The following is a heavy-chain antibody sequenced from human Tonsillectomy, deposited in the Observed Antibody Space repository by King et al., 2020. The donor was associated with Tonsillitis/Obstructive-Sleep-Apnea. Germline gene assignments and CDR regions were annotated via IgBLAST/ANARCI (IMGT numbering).Heavy chain of an antibody. J-gene: IGHJ4*02. CDR3: ARGLVNPGYIDY. D-gene: IGHD3-16*02. Sequence: VQLVESGGGLVQPGGSLRLSCAASGFTVSSNHMSWVRQAPGKGLEWVSAIYSGGNIHYADSVKGRFTISRDNSKNTLYVQMNSLRAEDTAVYYCARGLVNPGYIDYWGQGTLVTVSS. CDR1: GFTVSSNH. CDR2: IYSGGNI. V-gene: IGHV3-66*01.